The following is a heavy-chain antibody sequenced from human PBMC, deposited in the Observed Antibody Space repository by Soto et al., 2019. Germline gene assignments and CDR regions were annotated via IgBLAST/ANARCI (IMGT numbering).Heavy chain of an antibody. V-gene: IGHV3-74*01. D-gene: IGHD3-10*01. CDR3: AGSPRSGGNWFDP. J-gene: IGHJ5*02. CDR1: GFTVSDYW. CDR2: IHSDGSST. Sequence: GGSLRLSCAASGFTVSDYWMRWVRQAPGKGLVWVSRIHSDGSSTIYADSVKGRFTISRDNAENTLYLQMSNLRAEDTAVYYCAGSPRSGGNWFDPWGQGTLVTVSS.